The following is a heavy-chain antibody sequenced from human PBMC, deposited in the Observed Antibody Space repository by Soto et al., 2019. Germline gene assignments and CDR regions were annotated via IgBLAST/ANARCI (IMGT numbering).Heavy chain of an antibody. Sequence: ASVKVSGKASGYTFTGYYMHWVRQAPGQGLEWMGWINPNSGGTNYAQKFQGRVTMTRDTSISTAYMELSRLRSDDTAVYYCARERRWVTTDLRYGMDVWGQGTTVTVSS. CDR1: GYTFTGYY. CDR2: INPNSGGT. CDR3: ARERRWVTTDLRYGMDV. J-gene: IGHJ6*02. V-gene: IGHV1-2*02. D-gene: IGHD4-17*01.